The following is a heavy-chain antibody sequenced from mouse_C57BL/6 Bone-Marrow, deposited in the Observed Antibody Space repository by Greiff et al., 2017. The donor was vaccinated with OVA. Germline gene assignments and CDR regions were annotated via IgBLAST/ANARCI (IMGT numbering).Heavy chain of an antibody. CDR2: ISYSGST. J-gene: IGHJ3*01. CDR3: ARDGNSSWCAY. CDR1: GYSITSGYD. D-gene: IGHD2-1*01. V-gene: IGHV3-1*01. Sequence: EVQLQQSGPGMVKPSQSLSLTCTVPGYSITSGYDWHWIRHFPGTQLEWMGYISYSGSTNYNPSLKSRISIPHDTAKSQFFLKWNSVTTEDTATYDCARDGNSSWCAYWGQGTLVTVSA.